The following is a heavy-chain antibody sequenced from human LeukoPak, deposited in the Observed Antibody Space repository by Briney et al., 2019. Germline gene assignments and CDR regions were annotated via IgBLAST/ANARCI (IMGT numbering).Heavy chain of an antibody. D-gene: IGHD6-13*01. CDR3: ARISRAAGSGQNWFDP. V-gene: IGHV4-59*01. CDR1: GGSISSYY. J-gene: IGHJ5*02. CDR2: IYYSGST. Sequence: SETLSLTCAVYGGSISSYYWSWIRQPPGKGLEWIGYIYYSGSTNYNPSLKSRVTISVDTSKNQFSLKLSSVTAADTAVYYCARISRAAGSGQNWFDPWGQGTLVTVSS.